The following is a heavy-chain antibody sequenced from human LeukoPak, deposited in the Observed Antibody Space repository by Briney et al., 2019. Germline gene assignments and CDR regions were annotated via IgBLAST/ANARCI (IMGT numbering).Heavy chain of an antibody. CDR2: FDPEDGET. CDR1: GYTLTELS. J-gene: IGHJ4*02. V-gene: IGHV1-24*01. CDR3: ATIPVADFWSGYGY. Sequence: GASVKVSCKVSGYTLTELSMHWVRQAPGKGLEWMGGFDPEDGETIYAQKFQGRVTMTEDTSTDTAYMELSSLRSEDTAVYYCATIPVADFWSGYGYWGQGTLVIVSS. D-gene: IGHD3-3*01.